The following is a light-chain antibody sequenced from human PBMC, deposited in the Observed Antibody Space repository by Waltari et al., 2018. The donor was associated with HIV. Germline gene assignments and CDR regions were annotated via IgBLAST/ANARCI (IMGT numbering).Light chain of an antibody. Sequence: HSVLTQPPSASGTSGQTVIISCSANGSYIGSHSLTWYQHLPGATPKLVIYNNEPRPSGVPDRVSGSKSATSASLAITGVQSGDEGDYYCATWDDTLVTLVFGSGTRVVV. V-gene: IGLV1-44*01. J-gene: IGLJ1*01. CDR2: NNE. CDR1: GSYIGSHS. CDR3: ATWDDTLVTLV.